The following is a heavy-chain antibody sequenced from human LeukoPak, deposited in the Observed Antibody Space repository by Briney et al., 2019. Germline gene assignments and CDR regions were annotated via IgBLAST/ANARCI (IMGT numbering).Heavy chain of an antibody. Sequence: SETLSLTCTVSGGSISSSSYYWGWIRQPPGKGLEWIGTIYYSGSTYYNPSLKSRVTISVDTSKNQFSLKLSSVTAADTAVYYCARDPGYSYGTGFDPWGQGTLVTVSS. CDR1: GGSISSSSYY. D-gene: IGHD5-18*01. J-gene: IGHJ5*02. CDR3: ARDPGYSYGTGFDP. CDR2: IYYSGST. V-gene: IGHV4-39*07.